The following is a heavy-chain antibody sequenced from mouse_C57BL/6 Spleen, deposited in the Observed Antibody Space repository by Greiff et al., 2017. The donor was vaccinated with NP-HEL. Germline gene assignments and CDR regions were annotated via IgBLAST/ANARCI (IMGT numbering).Heavy chain of an antibody. V-gene: IGHV1-7*01. J-gene: IGHJ2*01. CDR1: GYTFTSYW. Sequence: VQLQQSGAELAKPGASVKLSCKASGYTFTSYWMHWVKQRPGQGLEWIGYINPSSGYTKYNQKFKDKATLNADKSSSTASMQLSSLTYEDSAVYYLERGGAIYQGYYFDYWGQGTTLTVSS. CDR3: ERGGAIYQGYYFDY. CDR2: INPSSGYT. D-gene: IGHD2-1*01.